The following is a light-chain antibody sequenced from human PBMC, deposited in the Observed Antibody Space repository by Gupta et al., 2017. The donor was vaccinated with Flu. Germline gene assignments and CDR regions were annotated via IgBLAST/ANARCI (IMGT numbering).Light chain of an antibody. CDR1: QEISNY. V-gene: IGKV1-27*01. CDR2: GAS. CDR3: QKDNSAPKT. J-gene: IGKJ1*01. Sequence: PSSLSASVGDRVTITCRASQEISNYLAWYQQKPGRGPDLLIYGASKLQSGVPSRFGGSGSGTDFTLTISSLQPEDVAIYYCQKDNSAPKTFGQGTKVEIK.